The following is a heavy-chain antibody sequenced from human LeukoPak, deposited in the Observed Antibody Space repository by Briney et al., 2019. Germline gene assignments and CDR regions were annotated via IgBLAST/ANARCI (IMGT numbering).Heavy chain of an antibody. V-gene: IGHV3-23*01. D-gene: IGHD6-19*01. CDR2: LSDSGDTT. J-gene: IGHJ4*02. Sequence: VGSLRLACAASGFTHSTYAMNWVRPAPGKGLEWVSSLSDSGDTTYYADSVKGRFTISRDNPKNTLFLQMYSLRAEDTALYYCAKDMYTSGRGDSLDYWGQGTLVTVSS. CDR1: GFTHSTYA. CDR3: AKDMYTSGRGDSLDY.